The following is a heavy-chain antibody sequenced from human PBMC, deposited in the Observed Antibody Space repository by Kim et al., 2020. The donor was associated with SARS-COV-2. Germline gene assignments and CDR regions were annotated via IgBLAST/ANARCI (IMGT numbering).Heavy chain of an antibody. V-gene: IGHV4-4*02. J-gene: IGHJ4*02. CDR3: ARIEYNWNYGVSFDY. CDR2: IYHSGST. D-gene: IGHD1-7*01. Sequence: SETLSLTCAVSGGSISSSNWWSWVRQPPGKGLEWIGEIYHSGSTNYNPSLKSRVTISVDKSKNQFSLKLSSVTAADTAVYYCARIEYNWNYGVSFDYWGQGTLVTVSS. CDR1: GGSISSSNW.